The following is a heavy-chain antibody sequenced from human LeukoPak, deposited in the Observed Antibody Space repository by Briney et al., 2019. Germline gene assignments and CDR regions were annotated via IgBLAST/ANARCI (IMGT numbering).Heavy chain of an antibody. CDR1: GFAFSAYG. V-gene: IGHV3-30*18. Sequence: GGSLRLSCAASGFAFSAYGMHWVRQAPGKGLEWVAVLSYDGTNGYYAGSVKGRLTISRDNSKNTLDLQMNSLRAEDTAVYYCAKGLNSGWYGQSFDLRGQGTLVTVSS. CDR2: LSYDGTNG. J-gene: IGHJ4*02. D-gene: IGHD6-19*01. CDR3: AKGLNSGWYGQSFDL.